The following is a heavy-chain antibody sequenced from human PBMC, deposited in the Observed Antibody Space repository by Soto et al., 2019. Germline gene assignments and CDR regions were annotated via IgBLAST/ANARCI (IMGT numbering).Heavy chain of an antibody. V-gene: IGHV3-30*18. CDR3: AKDLLWFGELSVFDY. J-gene: IGHJ4*02. CDR1: GFTFSSYG. CDR2: ISYDGSNK. D-gene: IGHD3-10*01. Sequence: QVQLVESGGGVVQPGRSLRLSCAASGFTFSSYGMHWVRQAPGKGLEWVAVISYDGSNKYYADSVKGRFTISRDNSKNTLYLQMNSLRAEVTAVYYCAKDLLWFGELSVFDYWGQGTLVTVSS.